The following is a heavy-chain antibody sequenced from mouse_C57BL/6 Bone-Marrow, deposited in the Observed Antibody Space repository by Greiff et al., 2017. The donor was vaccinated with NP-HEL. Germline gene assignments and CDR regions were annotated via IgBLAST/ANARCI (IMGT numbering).Heavy chain of an antibody. CDR3: SRENYYGEGYFDV. D-gene: IGHD1-1*01. J-gene: IGHJ1*03. CDR1: GYAFTNYL. CDR2: INPGSGGT. V-gene: IGHV1-54*01. Sequence: QVQLQQSGAELVRPGTSVKVSCKASGYAFTNYLIEWVKQRPGQGLEWIGVINPGSGGTNYNEKFKGKATLTADKSSSTAYMQLSILTSEDAAVYFCSRENYYGEGYFDVWGTGTTVTVSS.